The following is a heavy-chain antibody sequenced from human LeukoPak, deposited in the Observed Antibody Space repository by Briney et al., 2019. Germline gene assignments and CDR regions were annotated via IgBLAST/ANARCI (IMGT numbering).Heavy chain of an antibody. Sequence: SVKVSCKASGGTFSSYAISWVRQAPGQGLEWMGGIIPIFGTANYAQKFQGRVTITADESTSTAYMEPSSLRSEDTAVYYCARDRSRAPQIKYFQHWGQGTLVTVSS. D-gene: IGHD3-16*01. CDR3: ARDRSRAPQIKYFQH. CDR1: GGTFSSYA. J-gene: IGHJ1*01. CDR2: IIPIFGTA. V-gene: IGHV1-69*01.